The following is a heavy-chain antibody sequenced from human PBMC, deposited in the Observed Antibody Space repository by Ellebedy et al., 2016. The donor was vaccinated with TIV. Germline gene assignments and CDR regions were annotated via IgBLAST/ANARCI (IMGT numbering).Heavy chain of an antibody. Sequence: MPGGSLRLSCTVSGGSMISYYWSRIRQTPGRGLEWKGYVYSSGNTNYSPSLKSRVTMSVDTAKNQFSLKLSSVTAADTGLYYCARAPVSNAGYFHYGLDVWGQGTTVTVSS. CDR3: ARAPVSNAGYFHYGLDV. J-gene: IGHJ6*02. V-gene: IGHV4-59*01. CDR1: GGSMISYY. D-gene: IGHD3-9*01. CDR2: VYSSGNT.